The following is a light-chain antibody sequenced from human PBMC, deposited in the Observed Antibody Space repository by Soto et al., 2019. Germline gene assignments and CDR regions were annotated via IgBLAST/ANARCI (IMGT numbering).Light chain of an antibody. CDR1: QSISSY. V-gene: IGKV1-39*01. J-gene: IGKJ2*01. CDR2: AAS. Sequence: DIQMTQSPSSLSASVGDRVTITCRASQSISSYLNWYQQKPGKAPKLLIYAASSLESAVPSRFSGSGSGTDFTLTISSLQPEDFATYYCQQSYSTPYTFGHGTKLEIK. CDR3: QQSYSTPYT.